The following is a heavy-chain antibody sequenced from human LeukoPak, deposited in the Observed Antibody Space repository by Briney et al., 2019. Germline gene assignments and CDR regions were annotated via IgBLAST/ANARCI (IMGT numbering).Heavy chain of an antibody. V-gene: IGHV3-23*01. CDR2: VTSGSGENT. J-gene: IGHJ4*02. Sequence: GGSLRLSCAASGFTFGSYAMSWVRQAPGRGLEWVSGVTSGSGENTFYADSVKGRFTISRDNSKNTLYLQMNSLRVDDTAVYYCVKGGSSSSEGGWGQGTLVTVSS. D-gene: IGHD6-6*01. CDR1: GFTFGSYA. CDR3: VKGGSSSSEGG.